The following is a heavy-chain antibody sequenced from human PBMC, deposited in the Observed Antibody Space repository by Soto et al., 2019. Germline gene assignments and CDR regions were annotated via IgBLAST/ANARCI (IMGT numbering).Heavy chain of an antibody. D-gene: IGHD3-3*01. CDR3: SRQASDFWSGKPQYYMDV. CDR1: GFTFSGSA. CDR2: IRSKGNNYAT. J-gene: IGHJ6*03. Sequence: EVQLVESGGGLVQPGGSLNLSCAASGFTFSGSAMHWVRQASGKGLEWVGRIRSKGNNYATAYGASLKGRFTISRDYSKNTAYLQMNSLNTEDTAVYYWSRQASDFWSGKPQYYMDVWGKGTTVTGSS. V-gene: IGHV3-73*01.